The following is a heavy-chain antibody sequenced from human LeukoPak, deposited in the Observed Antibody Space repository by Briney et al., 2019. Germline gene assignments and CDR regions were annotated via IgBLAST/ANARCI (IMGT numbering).Heavy chain of an antibody. CDR2: INPNSGVT. Sequence: VASVKVSCKASGYTFTGYYMHWMRQAPGQGLEWMGWINPNSGVTGSAQKFQGRVTMTRDTSVTTAYMELTRLTSDDTAFYCARERPIVDVVAATDFDYWGQGTLVTVSS. D-gene: IGHD2-15*01. V-gene: IGHV1-2*02. J-gene: IGHJ4*02. CDR1: GYTFTGYY. CDR3: ARERPIVDVVAATDFDY.